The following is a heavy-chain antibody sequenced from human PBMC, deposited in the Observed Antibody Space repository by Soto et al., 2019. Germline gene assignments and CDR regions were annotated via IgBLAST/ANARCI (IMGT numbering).Heavy chain of an antibody. D-gene: IGHD5-18*01. CDR2: ISSSSSYI. CDR3: ARNSGVDTAMVGVYYYYYYYMDV. CDR1: GFTFSSYS. V-gene: IGHV3-21*01. J-gene: IGHJ6*03. Sequence: PGGSLRLSCAASGFTFSSYSMNWVRQAPGKGLEWVSSISSSSSYIYYADSVKGRFTISRDNAKNSLYLQMNSLRAEDTAVYYCARNSGVDTAMVGVYYYYYYYMDVWGKGTTVTVSS.